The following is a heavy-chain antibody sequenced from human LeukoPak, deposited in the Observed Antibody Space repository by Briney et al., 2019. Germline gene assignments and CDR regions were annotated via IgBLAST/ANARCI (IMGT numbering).Heavy chain of an antibody. D-gene: IGHD2-2*01. CDR2: ISGGGGST. J-gene: IGHJ5*02. V-gene: IGHV3-23*01. CDR1: GFTFSSYW. Sequence: EPGGSLRLSCEASGFTFSSYWMSWVRQAPGKGLEWVSGISGGGGSTYYADSVKGRFTISKDNSKNTLYLQMNSLRAEDTAVYYCAKSGCSSTSCYGLFPGWFDPWGQGTLVTVSS. CDR3: AKSGCSSTSCYGLFPGWFDP.